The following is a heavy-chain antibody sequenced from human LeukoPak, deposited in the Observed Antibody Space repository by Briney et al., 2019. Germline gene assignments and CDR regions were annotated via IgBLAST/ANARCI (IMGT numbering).Heavy chain of an antibody. Sequence: ASVKVSCKASGYTFTSYHIHWVRQAPGQGLEWMGWINPNSGGTNYAQKFQGRVTMTRDTSISTAYMELSRLRSDDTAVYYCARDLYSSGWYGFLGGYFDYWGQGTLVTVSS. CDR1: GYTFTSYH. J-gene: IGHJ4*02. D-gene: IGHD6-19*01. CDR2: INPNSGGT. V-gene: IGHV1-2*02. CDR3: ARDLYSSGWYGFLGGYFDY.